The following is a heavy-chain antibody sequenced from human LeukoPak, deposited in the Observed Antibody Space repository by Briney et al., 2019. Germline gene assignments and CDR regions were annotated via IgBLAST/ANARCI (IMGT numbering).Heavy chain of an antibody. Sequence: GGSLRLSCAASGFTFSSYGMHWVRQAPGKGLEWVAHIRSDENYKHYADSVKGRFTISRDNSKNTVYVQMNSQRPEDTAVYYCAKDAHWSADHWGQGTLVTVSS. CDR3: AKDAHWSADH. D-gene: IGHD3-3*01. CDR1: GFTFSSYG. J-gene: IGHJ5*02. V-gene: IGHV3-30*02. CDR2: IRSDENYK.